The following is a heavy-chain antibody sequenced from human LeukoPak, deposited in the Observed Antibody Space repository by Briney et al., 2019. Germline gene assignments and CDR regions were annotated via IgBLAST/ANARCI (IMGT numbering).Heavy chain of an antibody. CDR3: ARDNGHKGVDH. Sequence: ASVKVSCKASGYTFSIYRISWLRQAPGQGLEWLGWIGPWNGNTNYAQKFQGRVTMTADTSTSTLYMEVRSLRSDDTAVYYCARDNGHKGVDHWGQGTLVLVSS. D-gene: IGHD2-21*01. V-gene: IGHV1-18*01. CDR2: IGPWNGNT. CDR1: GYTFSIYR. J-gene: IGHJ4*02.